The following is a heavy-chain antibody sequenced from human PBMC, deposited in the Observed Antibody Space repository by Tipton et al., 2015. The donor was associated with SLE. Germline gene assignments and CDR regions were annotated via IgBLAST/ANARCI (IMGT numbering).Heavy chain of an antibody. CDR2: VFYTGNT. J-gene: IGHJ3*02. D-gene: IGHD6-13*01. Sequence: TLSLTCSVSGGSISNGEYYWAWIRQPPGKGLEWLGSVFYTGNTYYNPSPKSRVTISIDTSKNQFSLKLSSVTAADTAVYYCARSGIAAVPSDAFDIWGQGTMVTVSS. V-gene: IGHV4-39*07. CDR3: ARSGIAAVPSDAFDI. CDR1: GGSISNGEYY.